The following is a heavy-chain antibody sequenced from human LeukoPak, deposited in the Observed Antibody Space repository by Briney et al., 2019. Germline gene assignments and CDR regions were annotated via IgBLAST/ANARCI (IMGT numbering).Heavy chain of an antibody. J-gene: IGHJ4*02. Sequence: SETLSLTCTVSGGSISSYYWSWIRQPPGKGLEWIGYIYYSGSTYYNPSLKSRVTISVDTSKNQFSLKLTSVTAADTALYYCARDGSGYSYGYVDYWGQGTLVTVSS. CDR2: IYYSGST. CDR3: ARDGSGYSYGYVDY. D-gene: IGHD5-18*01. CDR1: GGSISSYY. V-gene: IGHV4-59*12.